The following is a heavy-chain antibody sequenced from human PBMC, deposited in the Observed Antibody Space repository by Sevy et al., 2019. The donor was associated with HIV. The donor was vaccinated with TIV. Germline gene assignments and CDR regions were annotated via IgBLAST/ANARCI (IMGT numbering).Heavy chain of an antibody. CDR3: AKDREQWPPYYFDY. J-gene: IGHJ4*02. CDR1: GFTFSSYA. Sequence: GGSLRLSCGASGFTFSSYAMSWVRQAPGKGLEWVSSISDSGSSTYYADSVKGRFTISRDNSKNTLYRQMNSLRAEDTAIYYCAKDREQWPPYYFDYWGQGALVTVSS. D-gene: IGHD6-19*01. CDR2: ISDSGSST. V-gene: IGHV3-23*01.